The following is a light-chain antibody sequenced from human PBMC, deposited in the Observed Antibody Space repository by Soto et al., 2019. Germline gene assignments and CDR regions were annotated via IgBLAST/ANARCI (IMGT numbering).Light chain of an antibody. V-gene: IGKV4-1*01. Sequence: DIVMTQSPDSLAVSLGERATINCKSSQSVLYSSNNKNYLAWYQQKPGQPPKLLIYWAFTRESGVPDRFSGSGSGTDFTLTISSLQAEDVAVYYCQQYYSTPLTFGPGTKVDI. CDR3: QQYYSTPLT. CDR1: QSVLYSSNNKNY. J-gene: IGKJ3*01. CDR2: WAF.